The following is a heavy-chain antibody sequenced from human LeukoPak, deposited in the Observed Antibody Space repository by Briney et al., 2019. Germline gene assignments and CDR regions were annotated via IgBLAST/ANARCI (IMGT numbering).Heavy chain of an antibody. J-gene: IGHJ4*02. V-gene: IGHV3-23*01. Sequence: GGSMRLSCAASGFTFSSYAMSWVRQARGKGLEWVSAISGSGGSTYYADSVKGRFTISRDNSKNTLYLQMNSLRAEDTAVYYCAKDLIAVAGHFDYWGQGTLVTVSS. D-gene: IGHD6-19*01. CDR3: AKDLIAVAGHFDY. CDR1: GFTFSSYA. CDR2: ISGSGGST.